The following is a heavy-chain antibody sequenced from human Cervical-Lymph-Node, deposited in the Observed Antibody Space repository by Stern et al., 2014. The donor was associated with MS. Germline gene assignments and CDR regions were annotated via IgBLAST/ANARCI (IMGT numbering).Heavy chain of an antibody. J-gene: IGHJ6*02. CDR1: GFRFSSYA. D-gene: IGHD6-13*01. CDR3: ARDFSSTWSWKPGGLDAYGLDV. CDR2: ISYDGAHK. Sequence: VQLVESGGGVIQPGRSLRLSCAASGFRFSSYAMHWVRQAPGKGLEWVAVISYDGAHKFYVDSGKGRFTISRDSSRYTLHLQMDSVRPEDTATYYCARDFSSTWSWKPGGLDAYGLDVWGQGTTVIVSS. V-gene: IGHV3-30*17.